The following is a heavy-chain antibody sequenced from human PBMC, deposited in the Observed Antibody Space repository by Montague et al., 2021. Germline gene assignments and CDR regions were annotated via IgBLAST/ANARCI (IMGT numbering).Heavy chain of an antibody. D-gene: IGHD3-22*01. CDR2: IFHNGST. J-gene: IGHJ5*02. Sequence: SETLSLTCAVSGGSISSNNWWTRVRQPPGKGLEWIGEIFHNGSTTYSPSLKSRVTISMDKSKNQFSLKLTSVTVADTAVYYCARVAAWGYYDTSGPNWFDPWGQGTLVTVSS. CDR1: GGSISSNNW. CDR3: ARVAAWGYYDTSGPNWFDP. V-gene: IGHV4-4*02.